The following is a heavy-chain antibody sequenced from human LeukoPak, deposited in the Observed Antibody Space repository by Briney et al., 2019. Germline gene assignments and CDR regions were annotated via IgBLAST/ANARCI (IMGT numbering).Heavy chain of an antibody. J-gene: IGHJ4*02. CDR1: GFTFSSYS. CDR2: ISSSSSYI. V-gene: IGHV3-21*01. D-gene: IGHD4-23*01. CDR3: AKGAYGGNSVVDY. Sequence: GGSLRLSCAASGFTFSSYSMNWVRQAPGKGLEWVSSISSSSSYIYYADSVKGRFTISRDNAKNSLYLQMNSLRAEDTAVYYCAKGAYGGNSVVDYWGQGTLVTVSS.